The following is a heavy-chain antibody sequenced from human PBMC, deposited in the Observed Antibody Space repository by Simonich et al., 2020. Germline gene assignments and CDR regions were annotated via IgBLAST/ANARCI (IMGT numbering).Heavy chain of an antibody. CDR3: ARHARFAFDI. CDR1: GGSISSSSYY. J-gene: IGHJ3*02. D-gene: IGHD2-15*01. V-gene: IGHV4-39*01. CDR2: IYCSGST. Sequence: QLQLQESGPGLVKPSETLSLTCTVSGGSISSSSYYWGWIRQPPGKGLEWIGSIYCSGSTYYNPSLKCRGTISVDTSKNQFSLKLSSVTAADTAVYYCARHARFAFDIWGQGTMVTVAS.